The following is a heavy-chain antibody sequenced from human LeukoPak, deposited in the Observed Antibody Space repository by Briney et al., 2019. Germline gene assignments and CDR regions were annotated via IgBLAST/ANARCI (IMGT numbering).Heavy chain of an antibody. CDR1: GFAFSTYS. CDR2: ISSGSSTI. J-gene: IGHJ4*02. Sequence: GGSLRLSCAASGFAFSTYSMNWVGQAPGKGLEWVSYISSGSSTIYYADSVKGRFTISRDNAKKSLYLQMNSLRAEDTAVYYCAIAKAETYDDVLSSVDQWGQGTLVTVSS. V-gene: IGHV3-48*01. CDR3: AIAKAETYDDVLSSVDQ. D-gene: IGHD3-9*01.